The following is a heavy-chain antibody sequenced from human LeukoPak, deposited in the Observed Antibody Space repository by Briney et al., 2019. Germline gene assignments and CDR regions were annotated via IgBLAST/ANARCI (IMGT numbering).Heavy chain of an antibody. CDR1: GFTFSSYA. Sequence: PGGSLGLSCAASGFTFSSYAMHWVRQAPGKGLEYVSAISSNGGSTYYANSVKGRFTISRDNSKNTLYLQMNSLRAEDTAVYYCARGNEYYYGSGSYSSYYFDYWGQGTLVTVSS. V-gene: IGHV3-64*01. J-gene: IGHJ4*02. CDR3: ARGNEYYYGSGSYSSYYFDY. D-gene: IGHD3-10*01. CDR2: ISSNGGST.